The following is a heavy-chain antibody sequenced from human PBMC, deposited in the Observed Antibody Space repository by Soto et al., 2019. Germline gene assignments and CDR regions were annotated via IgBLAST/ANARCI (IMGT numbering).Heavy chain of an antibody. CDR3: ATLHPTFYIAAASPGAFDI. V-gene: IGHV4-39*01. CDR1: GGSISSSSYY. D-gene: IGHD6-13*01. Sequence: SETLSLTCTVSGGSISSSSYYWGWIRQPPGKGLEWIGSIYYSGSTYYNPSLKSRVTISVDTSKNQFSLKLSSVTAADTAVYYCATLHPTFYIAAASPGAFDIWGQGTMVTVSS. J-gene: IGHJ3*02. CDR2: IYYSGST.